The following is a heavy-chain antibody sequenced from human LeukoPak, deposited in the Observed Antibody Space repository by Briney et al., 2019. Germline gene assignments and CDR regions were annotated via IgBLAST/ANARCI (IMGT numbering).Heavy chain of an antibody. D-gene: IGHD4-17*01. Sequence: PSETLSLTCTVSGGSITGYYWTWIRQPPGKGLEWIGYISDSGSTNYNPSLKSRVTMSIDSSNTEFSLRLNSVTAADTAVYYCARVFRGAVTSNWFDPWGQGTLVTVSS. CDR1: GGSITGYY. CDR2: ISDSGST. J-gene: IGHJ5*02. V-gene: IGHV4-59*01. CDR3: ARVFRGAVTSNWFDP.